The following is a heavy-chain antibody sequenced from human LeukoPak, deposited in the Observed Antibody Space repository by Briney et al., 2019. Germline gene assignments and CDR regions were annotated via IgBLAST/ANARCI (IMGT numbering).Heavy chain of an antibody. CDR1: GFTFSSYW. Sequence: GGSLRLSCAASGFTFSSYWMSWVRQAPGKGLEWVANIKQDGSEKYYVDSVKGRFTISRDNAKNSLYLQMNSLRAEDTAVYYCARRDGDPVDAFDIWGQGTMVTVSS. V-gene: IGHV3-7*01. CDR3: ARRDGDPVDAFDI. D-gene: IGHD4-17*01. J-gene: IGHJ3*02. CDR2: IKQDGSEK.